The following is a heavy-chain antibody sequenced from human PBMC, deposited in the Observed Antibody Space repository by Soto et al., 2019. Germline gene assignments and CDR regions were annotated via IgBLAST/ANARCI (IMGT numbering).Heavy chain of an antibody. V-gene: IGHV4-39*01. CDR3: ARSLIVGIRENWFDP. CDR1: GGSIRNSLYY. CDR2: IYYSGST. D-gene: IGHD1-26*01. Sequence: PSETLSLTCSVSGGSIRNSLYYWGWIRQPPGKGLEWIGSIYYSGSTYCDPSLKSRVTISVDSSKNQFSLKLSSVAAADTAIYYCARSLIVGIRENWFDPWGQGTLVTVSS. J-gene: IGHJ5*02.